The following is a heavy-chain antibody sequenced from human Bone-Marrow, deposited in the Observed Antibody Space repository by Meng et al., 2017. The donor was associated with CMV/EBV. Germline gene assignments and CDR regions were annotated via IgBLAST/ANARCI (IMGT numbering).Heavy chain of an antibody. D-gene: IGHD2-2*02. CDR3: ARGYCSSTSCYTMRY. V-gene: IGHV4-39*07. CDR2: IYYSGST. Sequence: SETLSLTCTVSGGSISSSSYYWGWIRQPPGKGLEWIGSIYYSGSTYYNPSLKSRVTISVDTSKNQFSLKLGSVTAADTAVYYCARGYCSSTSCYTMRYWGQGTVVTVPS. J-gene: IGHJ4*02. CDR1: GGSISSSSYY.